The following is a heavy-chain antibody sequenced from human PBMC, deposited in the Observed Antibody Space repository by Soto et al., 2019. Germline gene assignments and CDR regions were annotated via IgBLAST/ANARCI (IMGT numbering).Heavy chain of an antibody. J-gene: IGHJ6*02. CDR1: GYTFTGYY. CDR2: INPNSGGT. V-gene: IGHV1-2*04. D-gene: IGHD3-3*01. Sequence: ASVKVSCKDSGYTFTGYYMHWVRQAPGQGLEWMGWINPNSGGTNYAQKFQGWVTMTRDTSISTAYMELSRLRSDDTAVYYCARERITIFGVVTEPYGMDVWGQGTTVTVSS. CDR3: ARERITIFGVVTEPYGMDV.